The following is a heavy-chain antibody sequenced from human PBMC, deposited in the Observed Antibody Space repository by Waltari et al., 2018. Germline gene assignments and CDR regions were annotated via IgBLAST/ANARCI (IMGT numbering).Heavy chain of an antibody. CDR1: GSNFSTYW. D-gene: IGHD7-27*01. J-gene: IGHJ4*02. CDR3: VRDEPGDGLDY. Sequence: EVQLVESGGALVQPGGSLRLSCATSGSNFSTYWMHWVRQAPGKGLMWVAHIESDESRTTYAESVKGRFTISRDNAKNTVYLQMNSLRDDDTAVYYCVRDEPGDGLDYWGQGTLVTVSS. V-gene: IGHV3-74*03. CDR2: IESDESRT.